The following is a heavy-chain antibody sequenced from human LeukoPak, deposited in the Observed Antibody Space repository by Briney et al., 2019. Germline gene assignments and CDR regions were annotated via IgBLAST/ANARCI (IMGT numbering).Heavy chain of an antibody. J-gene: IGHJ4*02. V-gene: IGHV3-7*01. CDR3: ARDANSIVVVVELPDY. Sequence: GGSLRLSCAASGFTFSSYWMSWVRQAPGKGLEWVANIKQDGSNKYYADSVKGRFTISRDNSKNTLYLQMNSLRAEDTAVYYCARDANSIVVVVELPDYWGQGTLVTVSS. CDR1: GFTFSSYW. D-gene: IGHD2-15*01. CDR2: IKQDGSNK.